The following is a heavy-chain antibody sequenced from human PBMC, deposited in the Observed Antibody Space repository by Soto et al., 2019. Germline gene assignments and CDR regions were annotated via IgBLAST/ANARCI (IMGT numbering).Heavy chain of an antibody. D-gene: IGHD2-2*02. Sequence: EVQLVESGGGVVRPGGSLRLSCAASGFTFVDYGMSWVRQVPGKGLEWVSRISWNGGSTDNADSVKGRFTISRDNAKNYLYLQMYSLRAEDTAFYYCARGGLGYTSVHDYWGQGTLVTVSS. CDR3: ARGGLGYTSVHDY. J-gene: IGHJ4*02. V-gene: IGHV3-20*04. CDR1: GFTFVDYG. CDR2: ISWNGGST.